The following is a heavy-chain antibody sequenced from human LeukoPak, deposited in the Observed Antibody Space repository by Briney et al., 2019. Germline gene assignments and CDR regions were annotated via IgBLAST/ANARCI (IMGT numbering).Heavy chain of an antibody. CDR3: AGQHDVNAYYFY. Sequence: PSETLSLTCAVTGHSINSGYYWGWIRQPPGRGLEWIGSISHSGSIFYNPSLQSRVTISVDSSENRFSLKLSSVTAADTAICYCAGQHDVNAYYFYWGQGTLVAVSS. V-gene: IGHV4-38-2*01. D-gene: IGHD3-22*01. J-gene: IGHJ4*02. CDR1: GHSINSGYY. CDR2: ISHSGSI.